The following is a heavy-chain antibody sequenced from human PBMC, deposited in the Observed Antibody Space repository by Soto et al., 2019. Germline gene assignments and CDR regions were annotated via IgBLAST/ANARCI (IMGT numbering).Heavy chain of an antibody. CDR3: AKDLTFSPAYDRSGSSVAS. CDR1: GLTLGEYA. D-gene: IGHD3-22*01. J-gene: IGHJ4*02. Sequence: GGSRRPAWTPAGLTLGEYATKLVRQPPGEGREWVGRMKSKTDGGTTDYAAPEKARLTIPREESKNTRYRQMNSPKTPDTTVYYCAKDLTFSPAYDRSGSSVASWGQGTLVTVSS. V-gene: IGHV3-15*07. CDR2: MKSKTDGGTT.